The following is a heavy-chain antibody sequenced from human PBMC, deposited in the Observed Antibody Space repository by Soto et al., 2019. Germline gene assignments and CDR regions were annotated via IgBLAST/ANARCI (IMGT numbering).Heavy chain of an antibody. D-gene: IGHD2-15*01. CDR3: ARDRGDCSGGSCYYPRYYYYYYMDV. Sequence: QVQLQQWGAGLLKPSESLSLTCAVYGGSFSGYYWSWIRQPPGKGLDWTGEIIHSGSTNYNPSLTSRVTISVDTSKNQFSLKLSSVTAADTAVYYCARDRGDCSGGSCYYPRYYYYYYMDVWGKGTTVTVSS. CDR1: GGSFSGYY. J-gene: IGHJ6*03. V-gene: IGHV4-34*12. CDR2: IIHSGST.